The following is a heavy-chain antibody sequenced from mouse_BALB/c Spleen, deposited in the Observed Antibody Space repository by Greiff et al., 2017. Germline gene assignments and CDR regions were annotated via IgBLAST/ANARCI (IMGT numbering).Heavy chain of an antibody. V-gene: IGHV5-6-2*01. CDR1: GFTFSSYY. D-gene: IGHD6-1*01. CDR2: INSNGGST. Sequence: EVMLVESGGGLVKLGGSLKLSCAASGFTFSSYYMSWVRQTPEKRLELVAAINSNGGSTYYPDTVKGRFTISRDNAKNTLYLQMSSLKSEDTALYYCARPEPLAWFAYWGQGTLVTVSA. CDR3: ARPEPLAWFAY. J-gene: IGHJ3*01.